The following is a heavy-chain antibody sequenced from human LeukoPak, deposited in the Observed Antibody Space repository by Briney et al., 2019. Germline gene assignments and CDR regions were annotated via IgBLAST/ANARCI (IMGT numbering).Heavy chain of an antibody. Sequence: GGSLRLSFAASGFTFSSYWMTWVRQVPGKGLEWVANINQGGSEKYYVDSVKGRFTISRDNAKNSLYLQMNSLRAEDTAVYYCVRLFCGGGNCDSCFHYWGQGTLVTVSS. CDR3: VRLFCGGGNCDSCFHY. J-gene: IGHJ4*02. D-gene: IGHD2-15*01. CDR2: INQGGSEK. V-gene: IGHV3-7*05. CDR1: GFTFSSYW.